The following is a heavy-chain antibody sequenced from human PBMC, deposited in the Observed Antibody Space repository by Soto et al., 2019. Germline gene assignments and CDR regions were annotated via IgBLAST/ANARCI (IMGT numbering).Heavy chain of an antibody. D-gene: IGHD2-2*01. Sequence: VASVKVSCKVSGYTLTELSMHWVRQAPGKGLEWMGGFDPEDGETIYAQKFQGRVTMTEDTSTDTAYMELSSLRSEDTAVYYCAAYYTSCYFGYGDCAEYFQHWGQGTLVTVSS. CDR2: FDPEDGET. V-gene: IGHV1-24*01. J-gene: IGHJ1*01. CDR1: GYTLTELS. CDR3: AAYYTSCYFGYGDCAEYFQH.